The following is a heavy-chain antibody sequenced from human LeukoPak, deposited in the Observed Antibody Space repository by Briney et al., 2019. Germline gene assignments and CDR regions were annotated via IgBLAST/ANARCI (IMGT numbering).Heavy chain of an antibody. J-gene: IGHJ4*02. CDR1: GFTFSSYA. V-gene: IGHV3-23*01. Sequence: LPGGSLRLSCAASGFTFSSYAMSWVPQAPGKGLEWVSTISGSGGSTDYAESVKGRFTISRDNSKNTLYLQMNSLRAEDTAVYYCAKEQQLWLLGYFDYWGQGALVTVSS. CDR2: ISGSGGST. D-gene: IGHD5-18*01. CDR3: AKEQQLWLLGYFDY.